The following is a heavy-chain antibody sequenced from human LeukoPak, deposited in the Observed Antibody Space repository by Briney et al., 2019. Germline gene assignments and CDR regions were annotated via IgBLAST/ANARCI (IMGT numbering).Heavy chain of an antibody. D-gene: IGHD2-15*01. V-gene: IGHV3-30*18. CDR1: GFTFSSYG. CDR2: ISYDGSNK. Sequence: PGGSLRLSCADSGFTFSSYGMHWVRQAPGKGLEWVAVISYDGSNKYYADSVKGRFTISRDNSKNTLYLQMNSLRAEDTAVYYCAKEVYCSGGSCPKHYYYYYGMDVWGQGTTVTVSS. J-gene: IGHJ6*02. CDR3: AKEVYCSGGSCPKHYYYYYGMDV.